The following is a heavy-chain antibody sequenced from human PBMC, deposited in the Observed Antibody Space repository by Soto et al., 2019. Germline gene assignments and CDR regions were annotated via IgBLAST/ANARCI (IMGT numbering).Heavy chain of an antibody. CDR3: ARDRSSSADAFDI. CDR1: GFTFSSYG. J-gene: IGHJ3*02. CDR2: IWYDGSNK. Sequence: QTGGSLRLSCAASGFTFSSYGTHWVRQAPGKGLEWVAVIWYDGSNKYYADSVKGRFTISRDNSKNTLYLQMNSLRAEDTAVYYCARDRSSSADAFDIWGQGTMVTVSS. V-gene: IGHV3-33*01. D-gene: IGHD6-6*01.